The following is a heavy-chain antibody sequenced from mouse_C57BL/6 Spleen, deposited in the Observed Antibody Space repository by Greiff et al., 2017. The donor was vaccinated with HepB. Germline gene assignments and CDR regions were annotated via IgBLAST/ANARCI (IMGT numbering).Heavy chain of an antibody. CDR1: GYSFTGYY. CDR3: ARGRGLRVYAMDY. Sequence: EVQLQQSGPELVKPGASVKISCKASGYSFTGYYMNWVKQSPEKSLEWIGEINPSTGGTTYNQKFKAKATLTVDKSSSTAYMQLKSLTSEDSAVYYCARGRGLRVYAMDYWGQGTSVTVSS. D-gene: IGHD1-1*01. J-gene: IGHJ4*01. V-gene: IGHV1-42*01. CDR2: INPSTGGT.